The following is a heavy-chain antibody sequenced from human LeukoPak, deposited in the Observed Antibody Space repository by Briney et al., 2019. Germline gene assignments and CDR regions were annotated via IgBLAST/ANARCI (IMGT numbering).Heavy chain of an antibody. CDR3: ARGGYTFGYVGY. Sequence: GASVKVSCKASGGTFGSFGIIWVRRAPGQGLEWMGWMNPNSGNTGNAQKFQGRVTMTRNTSISTAYMELSSLRSEDTAVYYCARGGYTFGYVGYWGQGTLVTVSS. V-gene: IGHV1-8*02. CDR2: MNPNSGNT. J-gene: IGHJ4*02. CDR1: GGTFGSFG. D-gene: IGHD5-18*01.